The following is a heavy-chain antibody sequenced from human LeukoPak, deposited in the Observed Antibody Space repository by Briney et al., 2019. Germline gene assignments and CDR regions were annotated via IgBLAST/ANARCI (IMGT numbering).Heavy chain of an antibody. D-gene: IGHD6-19*01. CDR1: GGSISSGGYY. Sequence: SQTLSLTCTVSGGSISSGGYYWSWIRQHPGKGLEWIGYIYYSGSTYYNPSLKSRVTISVDTSKNQFSLKLSSVTAADTAVYYCAKAHSSGWLPHFDYWGQGTLVTVSS. CDR3: AKAHSSGWLPHFDY. V-gene: IGHV4-31*03. J-gene: IGHJ4*02. CDR2: IYYSGST.